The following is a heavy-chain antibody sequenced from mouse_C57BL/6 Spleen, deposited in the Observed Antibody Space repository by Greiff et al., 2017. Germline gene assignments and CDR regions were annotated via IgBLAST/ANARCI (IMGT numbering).Heavy chain of an antibody. J-gene: IGHJ1*03. V-gene: IGHV5-6*01. CDR3: ARLRELHWYFDV. CDR1: GFTFSSYG. CDR2: ISSGGSYT. Sequence: EVHLVESGGDLVKPGGSLKLSCAASGFTFSSYGMSWVRQTPDKRLEWVATISSGGSYTYYPDSVKGRFTISRDNAKNTLYLQMSSLKSEDTAMYYCARLRELHWYFDVWGTGTTVTVSS.